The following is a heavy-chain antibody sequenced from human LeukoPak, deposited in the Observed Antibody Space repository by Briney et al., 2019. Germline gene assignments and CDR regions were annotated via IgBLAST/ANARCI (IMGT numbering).Heavy chain of an antibody. CDR1: GGSISSYY. V-gene: IGHV4-59*08. CDR3: ARHQLGRNWFDL. D-gene: IGHD1-26*01. J-gene: IGHJ5*02. CDR2: IYYSGST. Sequence: SETLSLTCTVSGGSISSYYWSWIRQPQGKGLEWIGYIYYSGSTNYNPSLKSRVTISVDTSKNQFSLKLSSVTAADTAVYYCARHQLGRNWFDLWGQGTLVTVSS.